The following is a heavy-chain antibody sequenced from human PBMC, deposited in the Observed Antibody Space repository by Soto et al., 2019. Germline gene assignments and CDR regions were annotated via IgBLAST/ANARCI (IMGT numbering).Heavy chain of an antibody. V-gene: IGHV1-3*01. CDR3: ARETLQTHSGLIDD. CDR2: INAGNGNT. Sequence: ASVKVSCKASGYTFTSYAMHWVRQAPGQRLEWMGWINAGNGNTKYSQKFQGRVTITRDTSASTAYMELSSLRSEDTAVYYCARETLQTHSGLIDDWGQGTLVTVSS. CDR1: GYTFTSYA. J-gene: IGHJ4*02. D-gene: IGHD2-21*01.